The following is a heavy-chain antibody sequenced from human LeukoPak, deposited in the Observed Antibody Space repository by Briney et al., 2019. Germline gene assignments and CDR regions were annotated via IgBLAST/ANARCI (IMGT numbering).Heavy chain of an antibody. CDR3: AKDLYDTSDAFDI. D-gene: IGHD3-9*01. CDR1: GFTFSSYG. CDR2: ISGSGGST. V-gene: IGHV3-23*01. J-gene: IGHJ3*02. Sequence: GGSLRLSCAASGFTFSSYGMSWVRQAPGKGLEWVSAISGSGGSTYYADSVKGRFTISRDNSKNTLYLQMNSLRAEDTAVYYCAKDLYDTSDAFDIWGQGTMVTVSS.